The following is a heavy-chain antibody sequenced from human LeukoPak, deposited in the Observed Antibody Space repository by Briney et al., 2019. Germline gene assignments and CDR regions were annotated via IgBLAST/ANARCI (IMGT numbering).Heavy chain of an antibody. CDR2: IKSKSDGGTT. D-gene: IGHD6-13*01. CDR1: GFTFTNAW. V-gene: IGHV3-15*01. J-gene: IGHJ4*02. Sequence: GGSLRLSCAASGFTFTNAWMSWVRQAPGKGLEWVGRIKSKSDGGTTDYAAPVKGRFTISRDDSKNTLYLQMSSLKTEDTAGYYCTTIAAAGHFDYWGQGTLVTVSS. CDR3: TTIAAAGHFDY.